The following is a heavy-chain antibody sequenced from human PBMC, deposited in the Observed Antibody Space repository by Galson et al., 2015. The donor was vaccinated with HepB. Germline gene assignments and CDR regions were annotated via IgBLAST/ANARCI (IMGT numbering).Heavy chain of an antibody. Sequence: SLRLSCAASGFTFSSYSMNWVRQAPGKGLEWVSSISSSSSYIYYADSVKGRFAISRDNAKNSLYLQMNSLRAEDTAVYYCARDPPYYDILTGYYRDNYYYYGMDVWGQGTTVTVSS. CDR3: ARDPPYYDILTGYYRDNYYYYGMDV. D-gene: IGHD3-9*01. CDR2: ISSSSSYI. CDR1: GFTFSSYS. V-gene: IGHV3-21*01. J-gene: IGHJ6*02.